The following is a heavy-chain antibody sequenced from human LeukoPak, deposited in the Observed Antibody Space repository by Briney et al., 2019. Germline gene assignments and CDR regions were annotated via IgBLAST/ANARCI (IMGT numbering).Heavy chain of an antibody. CDR3: ARDKGSSPYSYYYYYGMDV. J-gene: IGHJ6*02. CDR2: IIPIVGIA. Sequence: SVKVSCKASGGTFSSYAISWVRQAPGQGLEWMGRIIPIVGIANYAQKFQGRVTITADKSTSTAYMELSSLGSEDTAVYYCARDKGSSPYSYYYYYGMDVWGQGTTVTVSS. V-gene: IGHV1-69*04. D-gene: IGHD6-13*01. CDR1: GGTFSSYA.